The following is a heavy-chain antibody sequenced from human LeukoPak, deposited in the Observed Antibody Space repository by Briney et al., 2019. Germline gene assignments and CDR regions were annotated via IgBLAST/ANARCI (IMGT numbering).Heavy chain of an antibody. D-gene: IGHD7-27*01. CDR1: GGSISSYY. J-gene: IGHJ4*02. CDR3: ARVDANWGVVDY. Sequence: PSETLSLTCTVSGGSISSYYWSWIRQPPGKGLEWIGYFHHSGTTNYNPSLKSRVTISLDTSKNQFSLKLSSVTAADTAVYYCARVDANWGVVDYWGQGTLVTVSS. V-gene: IGHV4-59*01. CDR2: FHHSGTT.